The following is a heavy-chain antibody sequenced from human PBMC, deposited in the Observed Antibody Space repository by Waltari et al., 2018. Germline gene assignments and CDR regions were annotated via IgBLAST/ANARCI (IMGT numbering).Heavy chain of an antibody. Sequence: PGKGLEWVSAISGSGGSTYYADSVKGRFTISRDNSKNTLYLQMNSLRAEDTAVYYCAKPPSPDSSTIFGVVTYDPSFDYWGQGTLVTVSS. V-gene: IGHV3-23*01. J-gene: IGHJ4*02. CDR2: ISGSGGST. D-gene: IGHD3-3*01. CDR3: AKPPSPDSSTIFGVVTYDPSFDY.